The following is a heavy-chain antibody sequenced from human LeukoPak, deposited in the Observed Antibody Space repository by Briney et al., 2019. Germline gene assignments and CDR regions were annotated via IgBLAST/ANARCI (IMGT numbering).Heavy chain of an antibody. Sequence: GGSLRLPCAASGFTFSSYAMHWVRQAPGKGLEWVAVISYDGSSKYYADSVKGRFTISRDNSKHTLYLQMNSLRAEDTAVYYCARESRSGLFFDYWGQGTLVTVSS. D-gene: IGHD6-19*01. J-gene: IGHJ4*02. CDR2: ISYDGSSK. CDR3: ARESRSGLFFDY. CDR1: GFTFSSYA. V-gene: IGHV3-30-3*01.